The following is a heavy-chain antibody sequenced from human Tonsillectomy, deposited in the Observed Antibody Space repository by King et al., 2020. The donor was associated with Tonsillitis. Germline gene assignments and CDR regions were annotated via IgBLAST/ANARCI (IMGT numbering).Heavy chain of an antibody. V-gene: IGHV3-23*04. CDR3: AKQEGHPWESYRFDY. CDR1: GFTFSGYA. D-gene: IGHD3-16*02. CDR2: ITGSGGDT. J-gene: IGHJ4*02. Sequence: VQLVESGGGLVQPGGSLRLSCAASGFTFSGYAMSWVRQAPGKGLEWVSVITGSGGDTHYADSVKGRFTISRDNSKNTLYLQMNSLRAEDTALYYCAKQEGHPWESYRFDYWGQGTQVTVSS.